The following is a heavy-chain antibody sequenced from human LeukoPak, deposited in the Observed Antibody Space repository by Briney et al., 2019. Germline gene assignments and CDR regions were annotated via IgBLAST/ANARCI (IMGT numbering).Heavy chain of an antibody. CDR1: GFTVSSDY. CDR2: IYSGGST. J-gene: IGHJ4*02. CDR3: ATRVSTSRSFDY. Sequence: GGSLRLSCAASGFTVSSDYMTWVRQAPGKGLEWVSVIYSGGSTYYADSVKGRFTISRDNSKNTLYLQMNSLRAEDTAVYYCATRVSTSRSFDYWGQGTLVTVST. V-gene: IGHV3-53*01.